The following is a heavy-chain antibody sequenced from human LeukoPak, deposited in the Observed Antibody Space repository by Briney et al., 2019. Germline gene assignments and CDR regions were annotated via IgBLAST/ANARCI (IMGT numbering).Heavy chain of an antibody. D-gene: IGHD2-15*01. CDR2: ISSSGSTI. CDR3: ARDLPYCSGGSCYSGGFDY. Sequence: GGSLRLSCAASGFTFSSYEMNWVRQAPGKGLEWVSYISSSGSTIYYADSVKGRFTISRDNAKNSLYLQMNSLRAEDTAVYYCARDLPYCSGGSCYSGGFDYWGQGTLVTVSS. CDR1: GFTFSSYE. J-gene: IGHJ4*02. V-gene: IGHV3-48*03.